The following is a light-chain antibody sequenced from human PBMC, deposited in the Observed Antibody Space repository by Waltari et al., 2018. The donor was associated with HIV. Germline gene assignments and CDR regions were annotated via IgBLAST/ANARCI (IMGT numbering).Light chain of an antibody. CDR1: SSDVGGYNY. J-gene: IGLJ2*01. CDR3: SSYTRRNAVL. V-gene: IGLV2-14*01. CDR2: EVS. Sequence: GQSITISCTGSSSDVGGYNYVSWYQQLPGKVPKLMIYEVSKRPSGVSNRFSGSKSGNTASLTISGLQTEDEADYYCSSYTRRNAVLFGGGTTLTVL.